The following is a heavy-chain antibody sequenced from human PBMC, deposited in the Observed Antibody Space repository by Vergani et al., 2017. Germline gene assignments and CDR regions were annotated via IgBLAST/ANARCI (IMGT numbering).Heavy chain of an antibody. Sequence: QWGAGLLKPSETLSLTCAVYGGSFSGYYWSWIRQPPGKALEWLAHIFSNDEKSYSTSLKSRLTISKDTSKSQVVLTMTNMDPVDTATYYCARMIVAGTLGYYGMDVWGQGTTVTVSS. CDR2: IFSNDEK. D-gene: IGHD6-19*01. V-gene: IGHV2-26*01. CDR3: ARMIVAGTLGYYGMDV. J-gene: IGHJ6*02. CDR1: GGSFSGYYW.